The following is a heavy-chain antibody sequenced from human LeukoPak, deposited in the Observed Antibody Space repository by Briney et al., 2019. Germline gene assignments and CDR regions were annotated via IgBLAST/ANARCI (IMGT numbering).Heavy chain of an antibody. V-gene: IGHV3-74*03. Sequence: GGSLRLSCAASGFTFSNHWMHWVRQVPGKGLVWVSRIDERGTNAMYADSVKGRFSISRDNAKNTVNLQMNSLRAEDTGVHYCIRDEALWRLDYWGQGTLVTVSS. CDR2: IDERGTNA. D-gene: IGHD2-21*01. J-gene: IGHJ4*02. CDR1: GFTFSNHW. CDR3: IRDEALWRLDY.